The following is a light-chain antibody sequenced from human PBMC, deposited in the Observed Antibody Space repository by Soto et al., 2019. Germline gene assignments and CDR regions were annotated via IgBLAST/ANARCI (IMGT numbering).Light chain of an antibody. CDR1: QSIGKH. Sequence: DIQMTQSPSVLSASVVDSVTITCRASQSIGKHLNWYQQKPGKAPKFLIYGASTLQSGVPSRFTGSGSGTDFALTVNSLQAEDFASYYCQQGYSSPATFGQGTRLEIK. J-gene: IGKJ5*01. CDR3: QQGYSSPAT. CDR2: GAS. V-gene: IGKV1-39*01.